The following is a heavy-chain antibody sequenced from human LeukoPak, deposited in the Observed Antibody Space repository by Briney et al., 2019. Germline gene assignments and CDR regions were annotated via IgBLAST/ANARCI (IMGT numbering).Heavy chain of an antibody. CDR3: ASALITWFDP. CDR2: IYYSGST. CDR1: GGSISSSSYY. J-gene: IGHJ5*02. D-gene: IGHD3-22*01. Sequence: SETLSLTCTVSGGSISSSSYYWGWIRQPPGKGLEWIGSIYYSGSTYYNPSLKSRVTISVDTSKNQFSLKLSSVTAADTAVHYCASALITWFDPWGQGTLVTVSS. V-gene: IGHV4-39*07.